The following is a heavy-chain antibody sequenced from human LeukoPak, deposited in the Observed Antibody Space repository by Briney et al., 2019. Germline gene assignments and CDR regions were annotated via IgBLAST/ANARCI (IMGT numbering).Heavy chain of an antibody. CDR2: IRYDGSNK. CDR3: AKDRGSGWYRVDY. CDR1: GFTFSSYG. J-gene: IGHJ4*02. V-gene: IGHV3-30*02. D-gene: IGHD6-19*01. Sequence: GGSLRLSCAASGFTFSSYGMHWVRQAPGKGLEWVAFIRYDGSNKYYADSVKGRFTISRDNSKNTLYLQMNSLRAEDTAVYYCAKDRGSGWYRVDYWGQGTLVTVSS.